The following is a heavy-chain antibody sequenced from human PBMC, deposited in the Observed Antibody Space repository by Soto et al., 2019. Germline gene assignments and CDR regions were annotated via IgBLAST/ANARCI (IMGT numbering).Heavy chain of an antibody. D-gene: IGHD2-2*01. Sequence: GGSLRLSCAASGFTFSAYGMNWVRQAPGKGLEWVSVISGSGATTYYADSVKGRFTISRDNSKNTLYLQMNSLSAEDTAVYYCAKKGQVAVPAPFDAWGQGTLVTVSS. J-gene: IGHJ4*02. CDR2: ISGSGATT. V-gene: IGHV3-23*01. CDR1: GFTFSAYG. CDR3: AKKGQVAVPAPFDA.